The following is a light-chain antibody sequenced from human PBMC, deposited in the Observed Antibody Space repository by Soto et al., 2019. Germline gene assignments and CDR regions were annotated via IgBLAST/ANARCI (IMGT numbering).Light chain of an antibody. Sequence: DLPMTQSPSSLSASVGDRVTITCRASQSISSYLNWYQQKPGKAPKLPIYAASSLQSGVPSRFSGSGSGTDFTLTISSLQPEDFATYYCQQSYSTPQTFGQGTKVEIK. V-gene: IGKV1-39*01. CDR1: QSISSY. CDR3: QQSYSTPQT. CDR2: AAS. J-gene: IGKJ1*01.